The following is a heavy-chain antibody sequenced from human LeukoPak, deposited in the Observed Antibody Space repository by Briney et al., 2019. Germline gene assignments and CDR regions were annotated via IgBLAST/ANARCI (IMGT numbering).Heavy chain of an antibody. V-gene: IGHV3-7*01. D-gene: IGHD5-18*01. CDR1: GLTFSSSW. CDR2: INPDGNKK. CDR3: ARDLAYSRLDY. Sequence: GGSLRLSCAVSGLTFSSSWMDWVRQAPGKGLEWVASINPDGNKKYSADSVKGRSTISRDNAENSLYLQMNSLRVEDTAFYYCARDLAYSRLDYWGQGMLVTVSS. J-gene: IGHJ4*02.